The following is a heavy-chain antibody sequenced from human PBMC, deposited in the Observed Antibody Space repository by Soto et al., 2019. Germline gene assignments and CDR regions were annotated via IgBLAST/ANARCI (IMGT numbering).Heavy chain of an antibody. CDR1: GYTFTSYD. V-gene: IGHV1-8*01. J-gene: IGHJ6*02. CDR3: ARASRSYGVDV. Sequence: QVQLVQSGAEVKKPGASVKVSCKASGYTFTSYDIYWVRQATGQGLEWMGWMNPNSGNTGYAQEFQGRVTMTRNTSISTAYLELGSLRSEDTAVYYCARASRSYGVDVWGQGTTVTVSS. CDR2: MNPNSGNT.